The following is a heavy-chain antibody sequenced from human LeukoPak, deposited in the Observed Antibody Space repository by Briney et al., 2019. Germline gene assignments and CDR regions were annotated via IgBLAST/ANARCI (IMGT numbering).Heavy chain of an antibody. CDR3: AKGDFTAPAAFDI. D-gene: IGHD3/OR15-3a*01. CDR1: GFTFNTYA. J-gene: IGHJ3*02. Sequence: GGSLRLSCVASGFTFNTYAMNWVRQAPGKGLEWVSAISGSGGSTYYADSVKGRFTISRDNSKNTLYLQMNSLRAEDTAVYYCAKGDFTAPAAFDIWGQGTMVTVSS. CDR2: ISGSGGST. V-gene: IGHV3-23*01.